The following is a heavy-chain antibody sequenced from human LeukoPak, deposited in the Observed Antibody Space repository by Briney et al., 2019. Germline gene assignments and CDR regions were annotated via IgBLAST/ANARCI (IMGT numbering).Heavy chain of an antibody. Sequence: PGGSLRLSCAASGFIFSSYAMSWVRQAPGKGLEWVSAISGSGITTFYADSVKGRFSISRDNSKKTLYLQMNSLRAEDTAVYYCAKSRLGPEYDAFDIWGQGTMVTVSS. CDR2: ISGSGITT. D-gene: IGHD6-6*01. J-gene: IGHJ3*02. CDR1: GFIFSSYA. CDR3: AKSRLGPEYDAFDI. V-gene: IGHV3-23*01.